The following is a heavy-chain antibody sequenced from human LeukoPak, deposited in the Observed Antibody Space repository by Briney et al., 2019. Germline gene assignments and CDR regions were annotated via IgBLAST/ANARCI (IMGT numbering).Heavy chain of an antibody. V-gene: IGHV1-18*01. CDR1: GYTFTSYG. Sequence: ASVKVSCKASGYTFTSYGISWVRQAPGQGLEWMGWINAYNGNTNYAQKLQGRVTMTTDTSTSTAYMELRSLRSDDTAVYYCARDHLVVVPAADGAFDIWGQGTMVTVSS. CDR3: ARDHLVVVPAADGAFDI. J-gene: IGHJ3*02. D-gene: IGHD2-2*01. CDR2: INAYNGNT.